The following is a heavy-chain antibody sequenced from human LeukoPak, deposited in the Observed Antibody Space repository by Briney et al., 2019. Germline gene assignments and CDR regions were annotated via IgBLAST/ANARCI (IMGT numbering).Heavy chain of an antibody. CDR3: ARHQEVDFDL. CDR1: GGSISRSSYY. Sequence: SETLSLTCTVSGGSISRSSYYWGCIRQPPGKRLEWIGSIHYSGIIYYNPSLKSRVTISVDTSKNHFSLQLSSVTAADTAVYYCARHQEVDFDLWGRGTLVTVSS. CDR2: IHYSGII. J-gene: IGHJ2*01. V-gene: IGHV4-39*01.